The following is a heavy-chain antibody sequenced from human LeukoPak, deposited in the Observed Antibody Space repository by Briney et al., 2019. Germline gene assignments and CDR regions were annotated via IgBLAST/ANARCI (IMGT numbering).Heavy chain of an antibody. CDR3: ARLSAAVHLGAFDL. CDR1: GVSISPYY. J-gene: IGHJ3*01. V-gene: IGHV4-4*09. D-gene: IGHD3-3*01. CDR2: IHTSGSN. Sequence: PSETLSLTCAVSGVSISPYYWAWIRQPPGKGLEGIGYIHTSGSNNQYPSLKSRVTISVDKSKNPFSLRLTSVTAADRAVYYCARLSAAVHLGAFDLWGQGTMVTVSS.